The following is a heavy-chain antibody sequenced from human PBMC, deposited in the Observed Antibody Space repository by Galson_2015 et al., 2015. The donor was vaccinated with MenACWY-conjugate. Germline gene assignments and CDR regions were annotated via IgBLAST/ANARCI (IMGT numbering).Heavy chain of an antibody. V-gene: IGHV3-74*01. CDR2: ITTDVTNT. CDR1: GFTFSSYW. J-gene: IGHJ4*02. Sequence: LSLSCAATGFTFSSYWIHWVRQAPGKGLVWVSRITTDVTNTAYADSVKGRFTLSRDNAKNTVYLQMNSLRAEDTAVYYCARDYGSGTPLDYWGQGTLVTVSS. D-gene: IGHD3-10*01. CDR3: ARDYGSGTPLDY.